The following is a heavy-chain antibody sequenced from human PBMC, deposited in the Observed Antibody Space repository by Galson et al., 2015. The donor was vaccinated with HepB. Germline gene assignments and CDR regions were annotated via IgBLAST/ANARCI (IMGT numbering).Heavy chain of an antibody. CDR1: GFTFSDYN. V-gene: IGHV3-33*01. J-gene: IGHJ5*02. Sequence: SLRLYCAASGFTFSDYNMHWLRQSPGKGLEWVAVIWYDGTIKYYADSVKGRFTISRANSKNTLYLQMNSLRAADTAVYSCARDGRRGYLDPWGQGTLVTVSS. CDR3: ARDGRRGYLDP. CDR2: IWYDGTIK. D-gene: IGHD6-13*01.